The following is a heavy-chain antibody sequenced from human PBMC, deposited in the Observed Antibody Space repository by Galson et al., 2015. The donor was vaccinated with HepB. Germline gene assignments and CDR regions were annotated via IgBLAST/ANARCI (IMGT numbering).Heavy chain of an antibody. D-gene: IGHD5-18*01. CDR1: GFTFSSYG. V-gene: IGHV3-30*19. CDR3: ARGGGTGILDY. Sequence: SLRLSCAASGFTFSSYGMHWVRQAPGKGLEWVAVVSDDGSDEYYADSVKGRFTIYRDNSKNTVYLQMNNLRTEDTAVYYCARGGGTGILDYWGQGTLVTVSS. CDR2: VSDDGSDE. J-gene: IGHJ4*02.